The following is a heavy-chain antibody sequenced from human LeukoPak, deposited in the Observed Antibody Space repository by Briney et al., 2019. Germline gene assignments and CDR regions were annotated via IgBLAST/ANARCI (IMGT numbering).Heavy chain of an antibody. D-gene: IGHD3-22*01. CDR3: ARVRGYYYDSSGYWPD. Sequence: GGSLRLSCAASGFTVSSNYMSWVRQAPGKGLEWVSVIYSGGSTYYADSVKGRFTISRDNSKNTLYLQMNSLRAEDTAVYYCARVRGYYYDSSGYWPDWGQGTLVTVSS. J-gene: IGHJ4*02. V-gene: IGHV3-66*01. CDR1: GFTVSSNY. CDR2: IYSGGST.